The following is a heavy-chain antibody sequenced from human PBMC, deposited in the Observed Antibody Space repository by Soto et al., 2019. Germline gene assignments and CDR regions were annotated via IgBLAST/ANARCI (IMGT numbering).Heavy chain of an antibody. Sequence: EVQLVESGGCLVQPGGSLRLSCAASGFTFSSYSMNWVRQAPGKGLEWVSYISSSSSTIYYADSVKGRFTISRDNAKNSLYLQMNSLRDEDTAVYYCARDPHSGYDRSYYFDYWGQGTLVTVSS. D-gene: IGHD5-12*01. V-gene: IGHV3-48*02. CDR2: ISSSSSTI. J-gene: IGHJ4*02. CDR1: GFTFSSYS. CDR3: ARDPHSGYDRSYYFDY.